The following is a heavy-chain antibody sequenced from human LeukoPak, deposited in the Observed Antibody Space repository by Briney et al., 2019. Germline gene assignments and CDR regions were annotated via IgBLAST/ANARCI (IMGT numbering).Heavy chain of an antibody. CDR1: GYSISSGYY. Sequence: SETLSLTCAVSGYSISSGYYWGWIRQPPGKGLEWIGSIYHSGSTYYNPSLKSRVTIPVDTSKNQFSLKLSSVTAADTAVYYCTRDPTIFGVAQAVFDYWGQGTLVTVSS. CDR2: IYHSGST. J-gene: IGHJ4*02. CDR3: TRDPTIFGVAQAVFDY. D-gene: IGHD3-3*01. V-gene: IGHV4-38-2*02.